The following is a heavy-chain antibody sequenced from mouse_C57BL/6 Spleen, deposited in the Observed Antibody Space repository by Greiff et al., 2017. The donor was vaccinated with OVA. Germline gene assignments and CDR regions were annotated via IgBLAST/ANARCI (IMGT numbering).Heavy chain of an antibody. CDR3: ARGLAYFDV. CDR2: IDPSDSET. Sequence: VQLQQPGAALVRPGSSVKLSCKASGYPFPSYWMHWVKQRPIQGLEWIGNIDPSDSETHYNQKFKDKATLTVDKSSSTAYMQLSSLTSEDAAVYYCARGLAYFDVWGTGTTVTVSS. D-gene: IGHD2-13*01. CDR1: GYPFPSYW. V-gene: IGHV1-52*01. J-gene: IGHJ1*03.